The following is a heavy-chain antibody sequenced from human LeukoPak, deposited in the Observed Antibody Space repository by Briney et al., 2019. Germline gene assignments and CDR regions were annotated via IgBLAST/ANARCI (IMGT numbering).Heavy chain of an antibody. J-gene: IGHJ4*02. CDR3: ARGGSGSYRYFDY. V-gene: IGHV3-21*01. CDR2: ISSSSSYI. Sequence: PGGSLRLSCAASGFTFSSYSMNWVRQAPGKGLEWVSSISSSSSYIYYADSVKGRFTISRDNAKNSLYLQMNSLRAEDTAVNYCARGGSGSYRYFDYWGQGTLVTVSS. D-gene: IGHD1-26*01. CDR1: GFTFSSYS.